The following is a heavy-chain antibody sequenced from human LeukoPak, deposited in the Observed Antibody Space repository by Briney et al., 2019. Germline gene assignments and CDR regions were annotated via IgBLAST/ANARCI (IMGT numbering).Heavy chain of an antibody. Sequence: ASVKVSCKASGYTFTSYYMRWVRQAPGQGLEWMGIINPSGGSTSYAQKFQGRVTMTRGTSTSTVYMELSSLRSEDTAVYYCARVAGGYYDSSGYFDYWGRGTLVTVSS. CDR3: ARVAGGYYDSSGYFDY. CDR1: GYTFTSYY. D-gene: IGHD3-22*01. CDR2: INPSGGST. J-gene: IGHJ4*02. V-gene: IGHV1-46*01.